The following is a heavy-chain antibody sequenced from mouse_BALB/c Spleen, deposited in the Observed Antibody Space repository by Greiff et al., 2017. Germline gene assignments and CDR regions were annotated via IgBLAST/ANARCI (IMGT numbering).Heavy chain of an antibody. D-gene: IGHD2-3*01. Sequence: EVKLVESGGGLVKLGGSLKLSCAASGFTFSSYYMSWVRQTPEKRLELVAAINSNGGSTYYPDTVKGRFTIARDNAKNTLYLQMSSLKSEDTALYYCAKHKGYYDIDYWGQGTTLTVSS. V-gene: IGHV5-6-2*01. J-gene: IGHJ2*01. CDR2: INSNGGST. CDR3: AKHKGYYDIDY. CDR1: GFTFSSYY.